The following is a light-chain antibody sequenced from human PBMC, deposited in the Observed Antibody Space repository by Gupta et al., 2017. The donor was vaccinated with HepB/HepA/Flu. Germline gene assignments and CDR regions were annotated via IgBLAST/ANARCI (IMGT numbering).Light chain of an antibody. Sequence: QSVVTQPPSVSEAPRQRVTISCSGSWSNIGDNTVNWYQQLPGKAPKLLIYYDDLLPSGVSDRFSGSKSGTSASLTISGLQSEDEAEYYCAAWDDSLKGLVFGGGTKLTVL. CDR2: YDD. CDR1: WSNIGDNT. CDR3: AAWDDSLKGLV. V-gene: IGLV1-36*01. J-gene: IGLJ3*02.